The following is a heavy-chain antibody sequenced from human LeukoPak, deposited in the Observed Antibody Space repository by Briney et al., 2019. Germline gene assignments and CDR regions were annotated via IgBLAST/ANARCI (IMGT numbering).Heavy chain of an antibody. D-gene: IGHD6-19*01. CDR3: ASWPGGWYGEDS. V-gene: IGHV3-66*01. Sequence: GGSLRLSCAASGFTVSNNYMSWVRQAPGKGLEWVSVIYSDDSTYYADSVKGRFTISRDNSKNTLYLQMNSLRAEDTAVYYCASWPGGWYGEDSWGQGTLVTVSS. CDR2: IYSDDST. J-gene: IGHJ4*02. CDR1: GFTVSNNY.